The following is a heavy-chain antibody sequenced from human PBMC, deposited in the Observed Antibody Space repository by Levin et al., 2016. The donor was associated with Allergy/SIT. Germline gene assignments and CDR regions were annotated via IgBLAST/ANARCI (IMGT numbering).Heavy chain of an antibody. Sequence: GGSLRLSCAASGFTFGSYSMAWVRQAPGKGLEWVSAISGDSVHVLYADSVKGRFTSSRDNSKNTLYLQMHSLRAEDTAVYYCAKSRGQQLAKGYGMDVWGQGTTVTVSS. V-gene: IGHV3-23*01. D-gene: IGHD6-13*01. CDR2: ISGDSVHV. J-gene: IGHJ6*02. CDR1: GFTFGSYS. CDR3: AKSRGQQLAKGYGMDV.